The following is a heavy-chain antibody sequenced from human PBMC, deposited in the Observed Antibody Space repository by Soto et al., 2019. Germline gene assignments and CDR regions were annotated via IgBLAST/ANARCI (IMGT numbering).Heavy chain of an antibody. CDR2: IRYDGANK. Sequence: PGGSLRLSCATSGFTFSDCGMRWVRQAPGKGLEWVAFIRYDGANKYYPDSVKGRFTISRDNSKRTVYLQMNSLRAEDTGVYYCARDMTTHFDYWGQGTLVTVSS. D-gene: IGHD4-17*01. V-gene: IGHV3-30*02. CDR3: ARDMTTHFDY. CDR1: GFTFSDCG. J-gene: IGHJ4*02.